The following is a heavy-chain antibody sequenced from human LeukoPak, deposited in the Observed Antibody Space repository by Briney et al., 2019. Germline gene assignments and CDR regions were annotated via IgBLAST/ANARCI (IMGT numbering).Heavy chain of an antibody. CDR1: GFTFNSYA. CDR2: ISDSGGNT. CDR3: AKGVYYDSSGADY. Sequence: GGSLRLSCAASGFTFNSYAMSWVRQAPWERLQWVSGISDSGGNTYYADSVRGRFTISRDNSKNTLYLQMNSLRAEDTAVYYCAKGVYYDSSGADYWGQGTLVTVSS. V-gene: IGHV3-23*01. D-gene: IGHD3-22*01. J-gene: IGHJ4*02.